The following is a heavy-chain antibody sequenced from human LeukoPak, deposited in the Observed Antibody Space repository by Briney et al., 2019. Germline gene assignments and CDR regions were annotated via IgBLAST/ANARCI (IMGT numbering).Heavy chain of an antibody. CDR3: ARDGKSGNFDY. J-gene: IGHJ4*02. V-gene: IGHV3-48*04. D-gene: IGHD3-10*01. Sequence: GRSLRLSCAVSGFTFSSYWMNWVRQAPGKGLEWVSYISSSAGTIYYADSVKGRFTISRDNAKNSLYLQMNSLRAEDTAVYYCARDGKSGNFDYWGQGTLVTVSS. CDR2: ISSSAGTI. CDR1: GFTFSSYW.